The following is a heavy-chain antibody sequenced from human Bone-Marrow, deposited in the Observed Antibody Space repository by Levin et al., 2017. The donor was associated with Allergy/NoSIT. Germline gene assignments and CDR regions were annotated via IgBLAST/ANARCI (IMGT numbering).Heavy chain of an antibody. V-gene: IGHV4-34*01. J-gene: IGHJ3*02. D-gene: IGHD2-2*01. CDR2: INHSGST. CDR3: ARGGYCSSTSCYVKAFDI. Sequence: PSQTLSLPCAVYGGSFRGYYWSWLRQPPGKGLEWIGEINHSGSTNYNPSLKSRVTISVDTSKNQFSLKLSSVTAADTAVYYCARGGYCSSTSCYVKAFDIWGQGTMVTVSS. CDR1: GGSFRGYY.